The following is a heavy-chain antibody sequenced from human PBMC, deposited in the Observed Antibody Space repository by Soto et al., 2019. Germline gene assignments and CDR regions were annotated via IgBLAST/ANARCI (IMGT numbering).Heavy chain of an antibody. CDR1: GFTFSSSG. CDR2: ISYDGSNK. CDR3: AKDQLGLRFLDYGMDV. V-gene: IGHV3-30*18. D-gene: IGHD3-3*01. J-gene: IGHJ6*02. Sequence: GSLRLSCAASGFTFSSSGMHWVRQAPGKGLEWVAVISYDGSNKYYADSVKGRFTISRDNSKNTLYLQMNSLRAEDTAVYYCAKDQLGLRFLDYGMDVWGQGTTVTVSS.